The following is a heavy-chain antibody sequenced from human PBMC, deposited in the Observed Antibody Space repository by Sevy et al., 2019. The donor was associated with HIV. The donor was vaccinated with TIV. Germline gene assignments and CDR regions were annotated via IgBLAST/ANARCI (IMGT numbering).Heavy chain of an antibody. Sequence: ASVKVSCKASGGTFSSYAISWVRQAPGQGLEWMGGIIPIFGTANYAQKFQGRVTITADESTCTAYMELSSLRSEDTAVYYCARGGARQITATGMDLWGQGTTVTVSS. CDR2: IIPIFGTA. V-gene: IGHV1-69*13. CDR3: ARGGARQITATGMDL. CDR1: GGTFSSYA. D-gene: IGHD1-20*01. J-gene: IGHJ6*02.